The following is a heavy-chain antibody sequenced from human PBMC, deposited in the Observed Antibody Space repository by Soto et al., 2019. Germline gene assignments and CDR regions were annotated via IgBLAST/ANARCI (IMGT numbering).Heavy chain of an antibody. V-gene: IGHV1-69*13. CDR1: GGTFGNYC. Sequence: ASVKVSCKVSGGTFGNYCYSWVRQAPGQGLEWMGGIIPLFPKRDYAQKFQGRLTIIADESTSTTFLELSSLRSEDTAVYYCARDPHSSGWQSMYCYGLDVWGQGTTVTVSS. D-gene: IGHD6-19*01. CDR2: IIPLFPKR. J-gene: IGHJ6*02. CDR3: ARDPHSSGWQSMYCYGLDV.